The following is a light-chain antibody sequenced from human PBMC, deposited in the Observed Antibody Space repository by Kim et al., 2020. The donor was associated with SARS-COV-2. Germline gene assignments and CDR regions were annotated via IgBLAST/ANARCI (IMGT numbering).Light chain of an antibody. CDR3: SSYAGSNNLI. CDR2: EVS. CDR1: SSDIGGYYY. Sequence: GQSVPISCTGTSSDIGGYYYVSWYQQHPGKAPKLMIYEVSERPSGVPDRFSGSKSGNTASLTVSGLQAEDEADYYCSSYAGSNNLIFGGGTKLTVL. J-gene: IGLJ2*01. V-gene: IGLV2-8*01.